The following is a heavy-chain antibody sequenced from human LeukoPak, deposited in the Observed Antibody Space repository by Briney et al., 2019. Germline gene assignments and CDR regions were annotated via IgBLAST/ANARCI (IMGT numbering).Heavy chain of an antibody. V-gene: IGHV4-39*01. D-gene: IGHD3-22*01. J-gene: IGHJ4*02. CDR3: ALKPAYYDSSGSTDY. CDR2: IYYSGST. CDR1: GGSISSSSYY. Sequence: SETLSLTCTVSGGSISSSSYYWGWIRQPPGKGLEWIGSIYYSGSTYYNPSLKSRVTISVDTSKNQFSPKLSSVTAADTAVYYCALKPAYYDSSGSTDYWGQGTLVTVSS.